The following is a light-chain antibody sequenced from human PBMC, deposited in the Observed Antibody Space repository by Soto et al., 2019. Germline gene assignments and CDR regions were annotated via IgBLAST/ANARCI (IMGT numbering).Light chain of an antibody. Sequence: QSVLTQPASVSGSPGQSITISCTGTISDFVVYNYVSWYQQHPGKAPKLMIYGVSNRPSGVSNRFSGSKSGNTASLTISGLQADDEADYYCSSHTTSSALQVFGTGTKVTV. J-gene: IGLJ1*01. CDR1: ISDFVVYNY. V-gene: IGLV2-14*01. CDR3: SSHTTSSALQV. CDR2: GVS.